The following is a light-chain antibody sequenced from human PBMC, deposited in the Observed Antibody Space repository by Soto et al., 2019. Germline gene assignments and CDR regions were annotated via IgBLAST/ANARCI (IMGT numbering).Light chain of an antibody. CDR3: QQYNNWPPIT. V-gene: IGKV3-15*01. Sequence: EIVLTQSPGTLSLSPGERVTLSCRASQSVSSSYLAWYQQKPGQSPRLLIYRASARATGVPDRFSGSGSGTEFTLTISSLQSEDFAVYYCQQYNNWPPITFGQGTRLEIK. CDR2: RAS. J-gene: IGKJ5*01. CDR1: QSVSSSY.